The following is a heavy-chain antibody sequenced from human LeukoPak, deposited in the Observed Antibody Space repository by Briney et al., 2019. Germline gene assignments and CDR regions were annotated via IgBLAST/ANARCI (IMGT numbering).Heavy chain of an antibody. V-gene: IGHV3-23*01. D-gene: IGHD5-18*01. J-gene: IGHJ4*02. CDR1: GFTFSSYA. CDR2: ISGSGGST. Sequence: PGGSLRLSCAASGFTFSSYAMSWVRQAPGKGLEWVSAISGSGGSTYYADSVKGRFTISRDNSKNTLYLQMNSLRADDTAFYYCARGYPVDSAMERPPFDYWGQGTLVTVSS. CDR3: ARGYPVDSAMERPPFDY.